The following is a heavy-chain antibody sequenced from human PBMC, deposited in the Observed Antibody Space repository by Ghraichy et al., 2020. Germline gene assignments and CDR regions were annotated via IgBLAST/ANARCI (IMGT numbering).Heavy chain of an antibody. CDR2: IGNDGSHE. CDR1: GLTFNMFA. V-gene: IGHV3-30*02. J-gene: IGHJ4*02. D-gene: IGHD3-16*01. Sequence: GGSLRLSCAASGLTFNMFAMHWVRQPPGKGLEWVALIGNDGSHEYYVESVKGRFTISRDNSKNTLYLQMNSLRTEDTAVYFCVGGERGSYADLTYWGQGTLVTVSS. CDR3: VGGERGSYADLTY.